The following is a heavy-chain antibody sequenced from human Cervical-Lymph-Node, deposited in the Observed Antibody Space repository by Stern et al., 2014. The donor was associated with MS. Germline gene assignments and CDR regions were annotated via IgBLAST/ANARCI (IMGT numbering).Heavy chain of an antibody. CDR2: VSSEGSNK. CDR1: GFNFSHYA. J-gene: IGHJ4*02. Sequence: VQLVESGGGVVQPGRSLRLSCAVSGFNFSHYAMHWVRQAPRKGLEWVAAVSSEGSNKYHADSVKGRFTISRDNSKNTVYLQMNSLRDDDTAVYYCATQIWFDYWGQGTLVTVSS. CDR3: ATQIWFDY. D-gene: IGHD3-16*01. V-gene: IGHV3-30-3*01.